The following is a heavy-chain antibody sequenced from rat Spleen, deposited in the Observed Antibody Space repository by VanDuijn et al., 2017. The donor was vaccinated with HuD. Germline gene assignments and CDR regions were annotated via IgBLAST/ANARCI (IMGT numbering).Heavy chain of an antibody. Sequence: QIQLLQSGAALVKPGASVKMSCKTSGYTFTDYWVSWVKQSHGKGLEWIGEIYPNSGNTNFNEKFKGKATLTVDKSTNTAYLELSSLTSEDSAIYYCTRQFTTDYFFDYWGQGVMVTVSS. V-gene: IGHV1-36*01. J-gene: IGHJ2*01. D-gene: IGHD1-6*01. CDR1: GYTFTDYW. CDR2: IYPNSGNT. CDR3: TRQFTTDYFFDY.